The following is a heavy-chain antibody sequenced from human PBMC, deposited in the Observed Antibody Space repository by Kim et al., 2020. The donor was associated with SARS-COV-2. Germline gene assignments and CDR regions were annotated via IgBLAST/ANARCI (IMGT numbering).Heavy chain of an antibody. CDR2: ISGSGYTT. J-gene: IGHJ4*02. Sequence: GGSLRLSCAASGFGLSRYDVSWVRQAPGKGLECVSGISGSGYTTYYADSVKGRFTISRDNSKNTLYLQMNSLRAEDTAVYYCANYNFWGQGTLVTVSP. D-gene: IGHD1-20*01. V-gene: IGHV3-23*01. CDR1: GFGLSRYD. CDR3: ANYNF.